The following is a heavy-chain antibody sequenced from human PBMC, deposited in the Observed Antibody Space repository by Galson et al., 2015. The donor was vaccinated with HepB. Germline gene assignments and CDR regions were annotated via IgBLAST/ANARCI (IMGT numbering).Heavy chain of an antibody. CDR2: IKEDGSEK. J-gene: IGHJ6*02. Sequence: ASGLTFRDIAMSWFRQAPGKGLEWVAYIKEDGSEKNYVDSVKGRFTISRDNAKNSLYLQMNSLRAEDTAVYYCARGKRGEWYSFYYYGMDVWGRGTTVTVSS. CDR1: GLTFRDIA. V-gene: IGHV3-7*05. D-gene: IGHD3-10*01. CDR3: ARGKRGEWYSFYYYGMDV.